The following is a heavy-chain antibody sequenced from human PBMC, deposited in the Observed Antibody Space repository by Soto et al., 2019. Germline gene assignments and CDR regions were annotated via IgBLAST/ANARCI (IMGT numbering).Heavy chain of an antibody. V-gene: IGHV4-30-4*01. J-gene: IGHJ4*02. Sequence: SETLSLTCTVSGGSISSGDYYWSWIRQPPGKGLGWIGSIYYSGSIYYNPSLKSRVTISVDTSKNQFSLKLSSVTAADTAVYYWARCSYYYDSSGYYHSWGQGTLGTVSS. D-gene: IGHD3-22*01. CDR1: GGSISSGDYY. CDR3: ARCSYYYDSSGYYHS. CDR2: IYYSGSI.